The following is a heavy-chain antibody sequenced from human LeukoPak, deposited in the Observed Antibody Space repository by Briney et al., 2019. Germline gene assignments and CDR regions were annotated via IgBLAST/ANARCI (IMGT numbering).Heavy chain of an antibody. CDR3: AKHRSSDYSDFDY. Sequence: PGGSLRLSCAASGFSVSSNYLSWVRQAPGKGLEWVSVIDSGGITYYADSVKGRFTISRDNSKNTLYLQMNSLRAEDTAVFYCAKHRSSDYSDFDYWGQGTLVTVSS. CDR2: IDSGGIT. CDR1: GFSVSSNY. V-gene: IGHV3-53*01. J-gene: IGHJ4*02. D-gene: IGHD3-22*01.